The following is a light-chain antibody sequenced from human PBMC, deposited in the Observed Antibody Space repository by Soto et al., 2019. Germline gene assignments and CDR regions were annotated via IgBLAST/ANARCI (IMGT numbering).Light chain of an antibody. Sequence: QSVLTQPASVSGSPGQSITISCTGSNNDIGYYNYVSWYQKHPNRAPKVIIFEVNSRPSGVSDRFFGSKFGNTASLTISDLRPEDEADYYCASYTTGSTRVVLGGGTKLTVL. CDR3: ASYTTGSTRVV. CDR2: EVN. CDR1: NNDIGYYNY. V-gene: IGLV2-14*01. J-gene: IGLJ3*02.